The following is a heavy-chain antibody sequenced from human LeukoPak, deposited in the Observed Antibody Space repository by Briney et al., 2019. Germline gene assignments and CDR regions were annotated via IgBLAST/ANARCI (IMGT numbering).Heavy chain of an antibody. D-gene: IGHD2-2*03. J-gene: IGHJ4*02. CDR1: GFTFGSYA. CDR3: ARVDDFTYDF. Sequence: PGGSLRLSCAASGFTFGSYAMHWVRQAPGKGLEYVSAITNDGGTTFYGNSVKGRFTISRDNSKNSLFLQMGSLRPEDMAVYYCARVDDFTYDFWGQGTLVTVSS. V-gene: IGHV3-64*01. CDR2: ITNDGGTT.